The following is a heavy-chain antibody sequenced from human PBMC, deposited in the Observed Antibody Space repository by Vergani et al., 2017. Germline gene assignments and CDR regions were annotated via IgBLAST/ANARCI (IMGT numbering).Heavy chain of an antibody. D-gene: IGHD2-2*01. J-gene: IGHJ5*02. Sequence: QVQLQESGPGLVKPSQTLSLTCTVSGVSISSGSYYWSWIRQPAGKGLEWIGRIYTSGSTNYNPSLKSRVTISVDTSKNQFSLKLSSVTAADTAVYYCARSVVPAVPFDPWGQGTLVTVSS. CDR1: GVSISSGSYY. V-gene: IGHV4-61*02. CDR2: IYTSGST. CDR3: ARSVVPAVPFDP.